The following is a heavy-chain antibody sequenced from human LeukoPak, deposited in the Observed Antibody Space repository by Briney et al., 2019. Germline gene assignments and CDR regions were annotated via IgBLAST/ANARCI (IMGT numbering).Heavy chain of an antibody. D-gene: IGHD3-22*01. CDR3: ARSTTYYYDSSGYSDFDY. V-gene: IGHV3-33*01. CDR2: IWYDGSNK. CDR1: GFTFSSYG. Sequence: GRSLRLSCAASGFTFSSYGMHWVRQAPGKGLEWVAVIWYDGSNKYYADSVKGRFTISRDNSKNTLYLQMNSLSAEDTAVYYCARSTTYYYDSSGYSDFDYWGQGTLVTVSS. J-gene: IGHJ4*02.